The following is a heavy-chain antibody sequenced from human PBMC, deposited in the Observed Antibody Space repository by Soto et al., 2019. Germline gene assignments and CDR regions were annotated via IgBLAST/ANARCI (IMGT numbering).Heavy chain of an antibody. CDR1: GGSISSSSYY. V-gene: IGHV4-39*01. CDR2: IYYSGST. Sequence: QLQLQESGPGLVKPSETLSLTCTVSGGSISSSSYYWGWIRQPPGQGLEWIGSIYYSGSTYYNPSLKSRVTISEGTSKNQFSLKLSSVTAADTAVYYRARQDDLYSGYDAGAFDIWGQGTTVTVSS. CDR3: ARQDDLYSGYDAGAFDI. D-gene: IGHD5-12*01. J-gene: IGHJ3*02.